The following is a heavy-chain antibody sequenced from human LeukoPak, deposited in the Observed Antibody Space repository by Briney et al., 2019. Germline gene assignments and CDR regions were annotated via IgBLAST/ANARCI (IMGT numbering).Heavy chain of an antibody. CDR2: ISGSGGST. CDR3: AKRRGLELLYYYYMDV. V-gene: IGHV3-23*01. Sequence: GGSLRLSCAASGFTFSSYSMNWVRQAPGKGLEWVSAISGSGGSTYYADSVKGRFTISRDNSKNTLYLQMNSLRAEDTAVYYCAKRRGLELLYYYYMDVWGKGTTVTVSS. D-gene: IGHD1-7*01. J-gene: IGHJ6*03. CDR1: GFTFSSYS.